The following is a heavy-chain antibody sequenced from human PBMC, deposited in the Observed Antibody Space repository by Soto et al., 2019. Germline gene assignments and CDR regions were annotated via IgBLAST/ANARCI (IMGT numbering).Heavy chain of an antibody. D-gene: IGHD3-22*01. J-gene: IGHJ4*02. CDR1: GGTFSSYA. CDR2: IIPIFGTA. Sequence: QVQLVQSGAEVKKPGSSVKVSCKASGGTFSSYAISWVRQAPGQGLEWMGGIIPIFGTANYAQKFQGRVTITADESTSTAYMELSSLRSEDTAVYYCARGATYYYDSSGYDPFDYWGQGTLVTVSS. V-gene: IGHV1-69*01. CDR3: ARGATYYYDSSGYDPFDY.